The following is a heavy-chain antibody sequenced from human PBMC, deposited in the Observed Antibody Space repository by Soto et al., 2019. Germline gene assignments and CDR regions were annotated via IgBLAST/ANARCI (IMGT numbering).Heavy chain of an antibody. CDR1: GFTFSSYE. V-gene: IGHV3-48*03. CDR2: ISSSGSTI. Sequence: PGGSLRLSCAASGFTFSSYEMNWVRQAPGKGLEWVSYISSSGSTIYYADSVKGRFTISRDNAKNSLYLQMNSLRAEDTAVYYCARVSIVVVTLDALDIWGQGTMVTVS. J-gene: IGHJ3*02. CDR3: ARVSIVVVTLDALDI. D-gene: IGHD3-22*01.